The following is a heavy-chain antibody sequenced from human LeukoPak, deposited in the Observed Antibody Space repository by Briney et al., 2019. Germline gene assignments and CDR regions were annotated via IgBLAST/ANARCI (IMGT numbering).Heavy chain of an antibody. Sequence: PSETLSLTCAVYGGSFSGYYWSWIRQPPGKGLEWSGEINHSGGTDYNPSLKSRVTISVDTSKNQFSLKLSSVTAADTAVYYCARARALTYYYDSSGNYRGGYFDYWGQGTLVTVSS. CDR2: INHSGGT. V-gene: IGHV4-34*01. CDR1: GGSFSGYY. J-gene: IGHJ4*02. D-gene: IGHD3-22*01. CDR3: ARARALTYYYDSSGNYRGGYFDY.